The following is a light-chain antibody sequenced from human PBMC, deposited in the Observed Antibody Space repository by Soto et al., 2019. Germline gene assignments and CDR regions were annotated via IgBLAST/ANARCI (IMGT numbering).Light chain of an antibody. V-gene: IGKV3-20*01. Sequence: EIVLTQSPATLSLSTGESATLCCRASQSVSTYLAWYQQKPGQAPRLLIYDASNRATGTADRFSGSGSGTDFTLTISRLEPEDFAVYYCQQYGNSPWTFGQGTKVDIK. CDR2: DAS. CDR3: QQYGNSPWT. J-gene: IGKJ1*01. CDR1: QSVSTY.